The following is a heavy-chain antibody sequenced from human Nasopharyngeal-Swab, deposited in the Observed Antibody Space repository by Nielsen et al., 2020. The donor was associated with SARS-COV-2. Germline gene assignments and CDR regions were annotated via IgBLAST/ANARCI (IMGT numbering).Heavy chain of an antibody. D-gene: IGHD3-3*01. Sequence: ASVKVSCKASGYTFTSYYMHWVRQAPGQGLEWMGIINPSGGSTSYAQKFQGRVTMTRDTSTSTVYMELSSLRSEDMAVYYCARDVIIYDFWSGYYQDPVSYYMDVWGKGTTVTVSS. J-gene: IGHJ6*03. V-gene: IGHV1-46*01. CDR3: ARDVIIYDFWSGYYQDPVSYYMDV. CDR1: GYTFTSYY. CDR2: INPSGGST.